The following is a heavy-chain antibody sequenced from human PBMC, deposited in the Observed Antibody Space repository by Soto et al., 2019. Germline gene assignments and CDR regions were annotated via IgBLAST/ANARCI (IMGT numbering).Heavy chain of an antibody. V-gene: IGHV3-33*01. CDR2: IRFDGSTA. D-gene: IGHD3-9*01. CDR1: GFVFRTFR. Sequence: GGSLRLSCEASGFVFRTFRMHWVHRAPGKGLEWLATIRFDGSTARYAESVRGRFKISRDNSMNTLYLQLDRLRVEDTAVYYCGRDRPNTESLTGYFDTWGQGTPVTVSS. CDR3: GRDRPNTESLTGYFDT. J-gene: IGHJ4*02.